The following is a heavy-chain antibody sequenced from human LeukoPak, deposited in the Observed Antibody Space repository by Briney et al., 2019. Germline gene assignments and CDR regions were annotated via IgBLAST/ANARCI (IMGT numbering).Heavy chain of an antibody. CDR2: IIPIFGTA. D-gene: IGHD3-22*01. V-gene: IGHV1-69*13. CDR1: GGTFSSYA. CDR3: ARDLSGYPNWFDP. Sequence: SVKVSCKASGGTFSSYAISWVRQAPGQGLEWMGGIIPIFGTANYAQKFQGRVTITADESTSTAYMELSSLRSEDTAVYYCARDLSGYPNWFDPWGQGTLVTVSS. J-gene: IGHJ5*02.